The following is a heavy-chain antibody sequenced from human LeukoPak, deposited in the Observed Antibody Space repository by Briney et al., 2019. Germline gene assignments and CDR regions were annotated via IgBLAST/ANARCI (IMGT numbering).Heavy chain of an antibody. Sequence: SETLFLTCSVSGDSVSRSHSYSDWFRQPPGKGLERIGTIYYSGRTYYSPSLKSRVTMSVDPSNNQFSLNLRSVTAADTAVYYCARRRYYDGSGYLGWGQGTLLSVSS. CDR2: IYYSGRT. J-gene: IGHJ1*01. V-gene: IGHV4-39*01. D-gene: IGHD3-22*01. CDR3: ARRRYYDGSGYLG. CDR1: GDSVSRSHSY.